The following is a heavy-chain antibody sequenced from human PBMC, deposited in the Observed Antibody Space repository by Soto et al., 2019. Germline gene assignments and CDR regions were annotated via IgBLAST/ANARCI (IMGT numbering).Heavy chain of an antibody. CDR3: AREDTAMVRSDYYYGLDV. CDR2: INPNSGGT. CDR1: GYTFTGYY. J-gene: IGHJ6*02. Sequence: ASVKVSCKASGYTFTGYYVHWVRQAPGQGLEWMGWINPNSGGTNYAQYFQGRVTMTRDTTISTVYMELSRLRSDDTAVYFCAREDTAMVRSDYYYGLDVWGQGTTVTVSS. V-gene: IGHV1-2*02. D-gene: IGHD5-18*01.